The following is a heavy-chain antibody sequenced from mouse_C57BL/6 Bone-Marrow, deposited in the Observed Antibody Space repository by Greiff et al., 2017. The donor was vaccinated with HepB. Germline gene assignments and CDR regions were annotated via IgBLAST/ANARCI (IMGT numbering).Heavy chain of an antibody. V-gene: IGHV1-81*01. CDR2: IYPRSGNT. D-gene: IGHD1-1*01. J-gene: IGHJ3*01. Sequence: QVQLQQSGAELARPGASVKLSCKASGYTFTSYGMSWVKQRTGQGLEWIGEIYPRSGNTYYNEKFKGKATLTADKSSSTAYMELRSLTSEDSAVYFCARWHYGSSPFAYWGQGTLVTVSA. CDR3: ARWHYGSSPFAY. CDR1: GYTFTSYG.